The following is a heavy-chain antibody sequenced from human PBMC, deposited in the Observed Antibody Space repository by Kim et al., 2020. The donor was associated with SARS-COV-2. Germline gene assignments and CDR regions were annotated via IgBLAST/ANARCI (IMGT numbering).Heavy chain of an antibody. Sequence: GGSLRLSCAASGFTHSSYFMSWVRQAPGKGPEWVANINQEESEKYYADSVEGRFFISRDNAENSLYLLMNSLRTEDTAVYYCVRDGWRLPMVRREDDAFDIWGQGTMVTVSS. V-gene: IGHV3-7*01. CDR2: INQEESEK. CDR1: GFTHSSYF. D-gene: IGHD3-10*01. CDR3: VRDGWRLPMVRREDDAFDI. J-gene: IGHJ3*02.